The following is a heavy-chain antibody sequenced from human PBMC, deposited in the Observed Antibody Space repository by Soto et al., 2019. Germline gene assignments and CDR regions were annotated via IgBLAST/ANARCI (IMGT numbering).Heavy chain of an antibody. J-gene: IGHJ5*02. V-gene: IGHV4-39*01. CDR1: GGSISSSSYY. CDR3: ARHAIYDFWSGKMAWFDP. CDR2: IYYSGST. Sequence: SETLSLTCTVSGGSISSSSYYWGWIRQPPGKGLEWIGSIYYSGSTYYNPSLKSRVTISVDTSKNQFSLKLSSVTAADTAGYYCARHAIYDFWSGKMAWFDPWGQGTLVTVSS. D-gene: IGHD3-3*01.